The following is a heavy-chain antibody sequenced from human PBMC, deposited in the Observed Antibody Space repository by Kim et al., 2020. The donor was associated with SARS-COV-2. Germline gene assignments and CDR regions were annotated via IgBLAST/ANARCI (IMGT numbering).Heavy chain of an antibody. J-gene: IGHJ6*02. CDR1: GFTFSSYW. D-gene: IGHD6-13*01. CDR3: ARGGDSSCWHTHYYYYGMDV. CDR2: INSDGSST. Sequence: GGSLRLSCAASGFTFSSYWMHWVRQAPGKGLVWVSRINSDGSSTSYADSVKGRFTISRDNAKNTLYLQMNSLRAEDTAVYYCARGGDSSCWHTHYYYYGMDVWGQGTTVTVSS. V-gene: IGHV3-74*01.